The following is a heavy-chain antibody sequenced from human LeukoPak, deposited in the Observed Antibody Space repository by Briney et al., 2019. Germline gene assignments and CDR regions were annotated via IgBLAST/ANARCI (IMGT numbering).Heavy chain of an antibody. Sequence: PGRSLRLSCAASGFTFSSYAMHWVRQAPGKGLEWVAFIRYDGSNKYYADSVKGRFTISRDNSKNTLYLQMNSLRAEDTAVYYCAPVLGVGWFDPWGQGTLVTVSS. CDR3: APVLGVGWFDP. D-gene: IGHD2-8*02. CDR2: IRYDGSNK. V-gene: IGHV3-30*04. CDR1: GFTFSSYA. J-gene: IGHJ5*02.